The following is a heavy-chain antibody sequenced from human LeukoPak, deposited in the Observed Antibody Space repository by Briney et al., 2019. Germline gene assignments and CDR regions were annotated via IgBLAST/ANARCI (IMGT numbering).Heavy chain of an antibody. D-gene: IGHD3-10*01. Sequence: GASVKVSCKASGYTFTNYVMNWVQQAPGQGLEWMGWINTNTGNPTYAQGFTGRFVFSLDTSVSTAYLQISSLKAEDTAVYYCARSGGSGSHYARYYYYYMDVWGKGTTVTVSS. CDR1: GYTFTNYV. V-gene: IGHV7-4-1*02. CDR3: ARSGGSGSHYARYYYYYMDV. CDR2: INTNTGNP. J-gene: IGHJ6*03.